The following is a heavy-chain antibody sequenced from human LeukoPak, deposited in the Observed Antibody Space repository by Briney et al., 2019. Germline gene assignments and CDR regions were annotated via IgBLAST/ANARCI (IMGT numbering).Heavy chain of an antibody. Sequence: ASVKVSCKASGYTFTSNYIHWVRQAPGQGLEWMGWISAYNGNTNYAQKLQGRVTMTTDTSTSTAYMELRSLRSDDTAVYYCARGCSSTSCYGFRRFDPWGQGTLVTVSS. D-gene: IGHD2-2*01. CDR3: ARGCSSTSCYGFRRFDP. CDR2: ISAYNGNT. V-gene: IGHV1-18*04. CDR1: GYTFTSNY. J-gene: IGHJ5*02.